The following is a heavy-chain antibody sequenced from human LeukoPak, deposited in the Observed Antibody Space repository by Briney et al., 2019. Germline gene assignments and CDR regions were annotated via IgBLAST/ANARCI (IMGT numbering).Heavy chain of an antibody. CDR2: ISSSSSYI. Sequence: GGSLRLSCAASGFTFSSYSMNWVRQAPGKGLEWVSSISSSSSYIYYADSVKGRFTISRDNAKNSLYLQMNSLRAEDTAVYYCARDGAMAGAFDIWGHGTMVTVSS. CDR3: ARDGAMAGAFDI. J-gene: IGHJ3*02. V-gene: IGHV3-21*01. CDR1: GFTFSSYS. D-gene: IGHD5-18*01.